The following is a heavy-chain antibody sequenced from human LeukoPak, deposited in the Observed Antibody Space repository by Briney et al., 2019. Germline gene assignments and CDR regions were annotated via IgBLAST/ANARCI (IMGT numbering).Heavy chain of an antibody. J-gene: IGHJ4*02. V-gene: IGHV4-39*01. Sequence: SETLSLTCTVSGGSISGSSYYWGWIRQPPGKGLEWIGSIYYSGSTYYNPSLKSRVTISVDTSKNQFSLKLSSVTAADTAVYYCARHAVYYFDYWGQRTLVTVSS. CDR3: ARHAVYYFDY. CDR2: IYYSGST. CDR1: GGSISGSSYY.